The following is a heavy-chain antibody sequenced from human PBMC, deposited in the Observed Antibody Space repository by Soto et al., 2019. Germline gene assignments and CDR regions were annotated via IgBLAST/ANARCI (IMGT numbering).Heavy chain of an antibody. Sequence: PSQTLSLTCAISGDSVSSNSAAWNWIRQSPSRGLEWLGRTYYRSKWYNDYAVSVKSRITINPDTSKNQFSLQLNSVTPEDTAVYYCARVEDSSGWPYYYGMDVWGQGTTVTVS. CDR2: TYYRSKWYN. CDR1: GDSVSSNSAA. CDR3: ARVEDSSGWPYYYGMDV. D-gene: IGHD6-19*01. V-gene: IGHV6-1*01. J-gene: IGHJ6*02.